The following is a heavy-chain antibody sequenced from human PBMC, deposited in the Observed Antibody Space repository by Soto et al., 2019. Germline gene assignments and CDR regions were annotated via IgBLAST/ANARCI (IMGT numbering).Heavy chain of an antibody. CDR2: XYXXXXXV. CDR1: GYRFTSSW. D-gene: IGHD3-16*01. Sequence: GESLKISCQGSGYRFTSSWIVWVRQMPGKGLEXRGXXYXXXXXVXXXPSFEGRVTIAADNSINTPSLHLLNLKASDTAIYDCTKGATRPFDSWGQGTRDPASS. CDR3: TKGATRPFDS. V-gene: IGHV5-51*01. J-gene: IGHJ4*02.